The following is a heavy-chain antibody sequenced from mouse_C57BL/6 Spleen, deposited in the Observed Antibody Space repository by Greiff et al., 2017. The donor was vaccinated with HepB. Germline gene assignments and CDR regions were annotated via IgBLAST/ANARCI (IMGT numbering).Heavy chain of an antibody. V-gene: IGHV1-42*01. D-gene: IGHD3-3*01. Sequence: EVQVVESGPELVKPGASVKISCKASGYSFTGYYMNWVKQSPEKSLEWIGEINPSTGGTTYNQKFKAKATLTVDKSSSTAYMQLKGLTSEDSAVYYCARWGTSDYWGQGTTLTVSS. CDR3: ARWGTSDY. CDR1: GYSFTGYY. CDR2: INPSTGGT. J-gene: IGHJ2*01.